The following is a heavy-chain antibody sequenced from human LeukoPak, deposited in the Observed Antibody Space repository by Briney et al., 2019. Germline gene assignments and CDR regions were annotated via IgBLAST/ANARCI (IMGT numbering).Heavy chain of an antibody. J-gene: IGHJ4*02. CDR2: IRSKANSYAT. CDR1: GSTFSGSA. CDR3: TRFLSGYFH. Sequence: PGGSLRLSCAASGSTFSGSAMHWVRQASGKGLEWVGRIRSKANSYATAYAASVKGRFTISRDDSKNTAYLQMNSLKTEDTAVYYCTRFLSGYFHWGQGTLVTVSS. V-gene: IGHV3-73*01. D-gene: IGHD3-3*01.